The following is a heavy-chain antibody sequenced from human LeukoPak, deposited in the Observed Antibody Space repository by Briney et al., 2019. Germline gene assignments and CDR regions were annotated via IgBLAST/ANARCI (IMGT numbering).Heavy chain of an antibody. Sequence: SVKVSCKASGGTFSSYAISWVRQAPRQGLEWMGGIIPIFGTANYAQKFQGRVTITADESTSTAYMELSSLRSEDTAVYYCANSLLRYCSGGSCYSDFDYWGQGTLVTVSS. D-gene: IGHD2-15*01. J-gene: IGHJ4*02. CDR1: GGTFSSYA. V-gene: IGHV1-69*13. CDR3: ANSLLRYCSGGSCYSDFDY. CDR2: IIPIFGTA.